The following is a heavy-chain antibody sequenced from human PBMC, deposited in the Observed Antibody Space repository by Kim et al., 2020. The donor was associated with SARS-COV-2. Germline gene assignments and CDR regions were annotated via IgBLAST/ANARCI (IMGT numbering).Heavy chain of an antibody. Sequence: AEPGKGRFTISRDNSKNTLYLQMNNLRAEDTAVYYCAKRIPVTGIYYFDNWGQGTLVTVSS. J-gene: IGHJ4*02. V-gene: IGHV3-23*01. D-gene: IGHD6-19*01. CDR3: AKRIPVTGIYYFDN.